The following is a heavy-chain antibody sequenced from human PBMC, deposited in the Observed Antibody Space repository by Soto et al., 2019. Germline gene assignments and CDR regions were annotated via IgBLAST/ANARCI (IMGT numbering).Heavy chain of an antibody. CDR3: SGEVASGY. Sequence: QVQLVESGGGVVQPGRSLRLSCAVSGFTVSTYGMHWVRQAPGKGLEWVAVISCDGGTKYYADSVKGRFTISRDNYRNTLFREMNSLRSDDMAVYYCSGEVASGYWGQGTLVTVSS. CDR2: ISCDGGTK. J-gene: IGHJ4*02. D-gene: IGHD2-15*01. V-gene: IGHV3-30*03. CDR1: GFTVSTYG.